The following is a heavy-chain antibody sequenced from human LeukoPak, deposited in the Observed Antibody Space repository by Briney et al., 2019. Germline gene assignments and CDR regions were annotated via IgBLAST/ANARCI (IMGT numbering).Heavy chain of an antibody. Sequence: GGSLRLSCAASGFTVSSNYMSWVRQAPGKGLEWVSVIYSGGSTYYADSVKGRFTISRDNSKNTLYLQMNSLRADDTAVYYCAKERNVYGSGNYDAFDVWGHGTLVTVSS. CDR1: GFTVSSNY. D-gene: IGHD3-10*01. J-gene: IGHJ3*01. V-gene: IGHV3-53*01. CDR3: AKERNVYGSGNYDAFDV. CDR2: IYSGGST.